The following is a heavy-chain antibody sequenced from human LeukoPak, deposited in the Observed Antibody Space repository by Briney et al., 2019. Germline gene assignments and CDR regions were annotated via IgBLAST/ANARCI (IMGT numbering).Heavy chain of an antibody. CDR1: GFIFSDAW. D-gene: IGHD1-1*01. J-gene: IGHJ1*01. Sequence: PGGSLRHSRASSGFIFSDAWMRGVRQAPGKGLEWVGRITSKTNGGTTAYAAPVKGRFAISRDDSKNTLYLQMNSLKTEDTALYYCIKTGQPRYFTQCGLGTLVTVSS. CDR2: ITSKTNGGTT. CDR3: IKTGQPRYFTQ. V-gene: IGHV3-15*01.